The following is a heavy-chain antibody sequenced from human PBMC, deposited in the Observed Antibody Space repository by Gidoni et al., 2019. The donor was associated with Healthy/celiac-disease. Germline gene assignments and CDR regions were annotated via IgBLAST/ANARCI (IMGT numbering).Heavy chain of an antibody. Sequence: EVQLVESGGGLVQPGRSLRLSCAASGFTFDDYAMHWVRQAPGKGLEWVSGISWNSGSIGYADSVKGRFTISRDNAKNSLYLQMNSLRAEDTALYYCAKDKRDGYNYFDYWGQGTLVTVSS. CDR1: GFTFDDYA. J-gene: IGHJ4*02. V-gene: IGHV3-9*01. D-gene: IGHD5-12*01. CDR3: AKDKRDGYNYFDY. CDR2: ISWNSGSI.